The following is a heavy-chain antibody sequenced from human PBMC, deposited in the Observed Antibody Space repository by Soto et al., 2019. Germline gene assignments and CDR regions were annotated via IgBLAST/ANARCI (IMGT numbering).Heavy chain of an antibody. V-gene: IGHV3-49*05. CDR3: TLIPRNGRGAPLAS. CDR1: GFTFRDYA. D-gene: IGHD2-15*01. Sequence: QVVESGGGLVKPGQSLRLSCAGSGFTFRDYAVAWFRQTPGKGLECIGSIRSDRYGGTADYAASVRVRFLISREDYTGVAYLQMDSLRSGDTGVYHCTLIPRNGRGAPLASWGQGTLVTVAS. CDR2: IRSDRYGGTA. J-gene: IGHJ5*01.